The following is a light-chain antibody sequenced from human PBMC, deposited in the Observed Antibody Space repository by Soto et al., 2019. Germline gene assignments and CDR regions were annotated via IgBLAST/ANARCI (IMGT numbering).Light chain of an antibody. CDR3: QHYTNTNNPWM. Sequence: DIHVTQSPPTLSASVGDRVTITCRASQTISTWMAWYQQKPGKAPKLLVYDASTLQSGVASRFSGSGSGTEFTLIISGLQPDDSATYYCQHYTNTNNPWMFGQGTKVDIK. CDR2: DAS. CDR1: QTISTW. J-gene: IGKJ1*01. V-gene: IGKV1-5*01.